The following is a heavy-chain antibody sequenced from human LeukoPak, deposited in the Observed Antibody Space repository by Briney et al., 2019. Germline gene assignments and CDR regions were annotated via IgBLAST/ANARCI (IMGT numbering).Heavy chain of an antibody. J-gene: IGHJ3*02. CDR1: GYSFTSYW. CDR2: IYPGDSDT. D-gene: IGHD6-19*01. CDR3: ARGGTISSGWTDAFDM. Sequence: HGESLKISCKGSGYSFTSYWIGWVRQMPGKGLEWMGIIYPGDSDTRYSPSFQGQVTISGDKSISTAYLQWSSLKASDTAVYYCARGGTISSGWTDAFDMWGRGTLVIVSS. V-gene: IGHV5-51*01.